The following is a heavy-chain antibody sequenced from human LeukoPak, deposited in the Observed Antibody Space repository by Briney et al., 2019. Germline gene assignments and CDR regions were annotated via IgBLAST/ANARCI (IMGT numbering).Heavy chain of an antibody. CDR1: GFTFSNAW. CDR3: ARDLSSSTSCYSY. V-gene: IGHV3-21*01. D-gene: IGHD2-2*01. CDR2: ISPSGNYI. J-gene: IGHJ4*02. Sequence: GGSLRLSCAASGFTFSNAWMNWVRQAPGKGLEWVSSISPSGNYIYYADSVEGRFTISRDNAKNSLYLQMNSLRAEDTAVYYCARDLSSSTSCYSYWGQGTLVTVSS.